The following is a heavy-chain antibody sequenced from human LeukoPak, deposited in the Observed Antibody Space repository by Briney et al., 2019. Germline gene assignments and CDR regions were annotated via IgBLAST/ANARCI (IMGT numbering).Heavy chain of an antibody. CDR3: ATLTGTTWGFGC. V-gene: IGHV1-2*02. CDR2: INPNSGGT. Sequence: ASVKVSCKASGYTFTGYYMHWVRQAPGQGLEWMGWINPNSGGTNYAQKFQGRVTMTRDTSISTAYMELSRLGSDDTAVYYCATLTGTTWGFGCWGQGTLVTVSS. J-gene: IGHJ5*01. D-gene: IGHD1-7*01. CDR1: GYTFTGYY.